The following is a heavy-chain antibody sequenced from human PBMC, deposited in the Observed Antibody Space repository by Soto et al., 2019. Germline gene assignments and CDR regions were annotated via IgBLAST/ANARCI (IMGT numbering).Heavy chain of an antibody. D-gene: IGHD3-10*01. CDR1: GFTFISYS. J-gene: IGHJ4*02. CDR2: ISSSSSTI. V-gene: IGHV3-48*04. CDR3: ERARLGWFGELYYFDY. Sequence: GGSLRLSCAASGFTFISYSMNWVRQAPGKGLEWVSYISSSSSTIYYADSVKGRFTISRDNAKNSLYLQMNSLRAEDTAVYYCERARLGWFGELYYFDYWGQGTLVTVSS.